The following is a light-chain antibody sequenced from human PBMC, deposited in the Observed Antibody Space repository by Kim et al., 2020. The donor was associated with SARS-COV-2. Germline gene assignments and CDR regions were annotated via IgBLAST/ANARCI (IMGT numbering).Light chain of an antibody. Sequence: HTFTISRTGHSSDVCGYNSVSWYHHHPGKAPKRMIYDVSQRPSGVSSRFSGSKSGNPASLPVFGLQAEDEADYYCSSYTSTSTCVFGGGTPLTV. J-gene: IGLJ3*02. V-gene: IGLV2-14*03. CDR2: DVS. CDR3: SSYTSTSTCV. CDR1: SSDVCGYNS.